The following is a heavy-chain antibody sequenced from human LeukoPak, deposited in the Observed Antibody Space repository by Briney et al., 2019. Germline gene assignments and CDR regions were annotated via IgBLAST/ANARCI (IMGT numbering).Heavy chain of an antibody. CDR2: INHSGST. D-gene: IGHD5-12*01. Sequence: PSQTRSLTCAVYGGSFSSYYWSWNRQPPGKGLEWIGEINHSGSTNYNPSLKSRVTISVDTSKNQFSLKLSSVTAADTAVYYCARVIRGYRDWGQGTLVTVSS. CDR3: ARVIRGYRD. CDR1: GGSFSSYY. J-gene: IGHJ4*02. V-gene: IGHV4-34*01.